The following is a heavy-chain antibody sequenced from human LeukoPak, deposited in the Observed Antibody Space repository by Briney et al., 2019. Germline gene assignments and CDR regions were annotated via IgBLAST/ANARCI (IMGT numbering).Heavy chain of an antibody. J-gene: IGHJ4*02. CDR1: GSMFSSNW. D-gene: IGHD5-24*01. V-gene: IGHV3-7*03. Sequence: GGSLRLSCAASGSMFSSNWMSWVRLAPGKGLEWVANIKEDGTETYYVDSVKGRFTISRDNAKNSLYLQMNSLRVEDTAVYYCAKEGRSLQTYWGQGTLVTVSS. CDR3: AKEGRSLQTY. CDR2: IKEDGTET.